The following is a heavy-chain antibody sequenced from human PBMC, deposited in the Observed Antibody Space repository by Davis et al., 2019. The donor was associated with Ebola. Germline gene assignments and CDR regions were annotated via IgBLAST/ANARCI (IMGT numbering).Heavy chain of an antibody. J-gene: IGHJ3*02. V-gene: IGHV2-5*02. CDR1: GFSLTTSGVG. Sequence: SGPTLVKPTQTLTLTCTFSGFSLTTSGVGVGWIRQPPGKALEWLALIYWDDDKRYSPSLKSSLTISKDTSKSQVVLTMTNMDPVDTATYYCARTTLRRAFDIWGQGTMVTVS. CDR3: ARTTLRRAFDI. D-gene: IGHD1-14*01. CDR2: IYWDDDK.